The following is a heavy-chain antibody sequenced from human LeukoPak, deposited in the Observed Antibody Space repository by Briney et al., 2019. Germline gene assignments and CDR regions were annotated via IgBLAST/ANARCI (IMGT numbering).Heavy chain of an antibody. V-gene: IGHV3-48*03. CDR1: GFTFSSYE. CDR3: ARDQLLLYYYYGMDV. J-gene: IGHJ6*02. CDR2: ISSSGSTI. D-gene: IGHD2-2*01. Sequence: TGGSLRLSCAASGFTFSSYEMNWVRQAPGKGLEWVSYISSSGSTIYYADSVKGRFTISRDNAKNSLYPQMNSLRAEDTAVYYCARDQLLLYYYYGMDVWGQGTTVTVSS.